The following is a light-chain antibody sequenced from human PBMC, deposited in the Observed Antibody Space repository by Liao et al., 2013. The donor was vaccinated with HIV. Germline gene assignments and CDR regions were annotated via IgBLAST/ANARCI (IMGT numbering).Light chain of an antibody. Sequence: SYVLTQPPSVSAAPGKTARITCGGNNIGSKSVHWYQQKPGQAPVLVMYYDRDRPSGIPERFSGSNSGNTATLTISGTQAMDEADYYCQAWDSSTRGHVVFGGGTKLTVL. J-gene: IGLJ2*01. CDR1: NIGSKS. V-gene: IGLV3-21*01. CDR2: YDR. CDR3: QAWDSSTRGHVV.